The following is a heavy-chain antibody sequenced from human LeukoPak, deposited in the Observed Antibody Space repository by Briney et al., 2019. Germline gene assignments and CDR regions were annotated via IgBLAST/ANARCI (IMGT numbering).Heavy chain of an antibody. Sequence: SVKVSCKASGGTFSSYAISWVRQAPEQGLEWMGGIIPIFGTANYAQKFQGRVTITADESTSTAYMELSSLRSDDTAVYYCARDALYYDILTGPRPYNWFDPWGQGTLVTVSS. CDR3: ARDALYYDILTGPRPYNWFDP. D-gene: IGHD3-9*01. CDR1: GGTFSSYA. CDR2: IIPIFGTA. J-gene: IGHJ5*02. V-gene: IGHV1-69*13.